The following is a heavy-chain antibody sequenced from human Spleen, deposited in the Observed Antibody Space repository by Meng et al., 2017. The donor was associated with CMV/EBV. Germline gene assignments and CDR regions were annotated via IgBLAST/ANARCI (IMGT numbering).Heavy chain of an antibody. D-gene: IGHD6-13*01. V-gene: IGHV1-2*02. CDR2: INPNSGGT. J-gene: IGHJ6*02. CDR1: GYTFTGYY. CDR3: AKELAASVGRAFADYYYGMDV. Sequence: ASVKVSCKASGYTFTGYYMHWVRQAPGQGLEWMGWINPNSGGTNYAQKFQGRVTMTRDTSISTAYMELSRLRSDDTAVYYCAKELAASVGRAFADYYYGMDVWGQGTTVTVSS.